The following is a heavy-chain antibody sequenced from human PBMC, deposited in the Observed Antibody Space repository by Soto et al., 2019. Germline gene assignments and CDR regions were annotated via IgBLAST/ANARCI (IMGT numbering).Heavy chain of an antibody. D-gene: IGHD6-13*01. Sequence: ASVKVSCKASGFTFTDYYMHWVRQAPGQGLQWMGWINLNSGGTNYAQNFEGWVTMTRDTSISTAYMELRRLRSDDTAVYFCARGPFIYSTTWYDYWGQGTLVTVSS. V-gene: IGHV1-2*04. CDR2: INLNSGGT. J-gene: IGHJ4*02. CDR1: GFTFTDYY. CDR3: ARGPFIYSTTWYDY.